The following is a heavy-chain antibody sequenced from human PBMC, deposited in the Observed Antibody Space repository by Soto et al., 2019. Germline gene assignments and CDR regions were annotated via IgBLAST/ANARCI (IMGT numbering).Heavy chain of an antibody. J-gene: IGHJ6*02. Sequence: VASVKVSCKASGYTFTSYGISWVRQAPGQGLEWMGWISAYNGNTNYAQKLQGRVTMTTDTSTSTAYMELRSLRSDDTAVYYCAREAGGYIVVVPAAPYGMDVWGQGTTVTVSS. CDR3: AREAGGYIVVVPAAPYGMDV. D-gene: IGHD2-2*01. V-gene: IGHV1-18*04. CDR2: ISAYNGNT. CDR1: GYTFTSYG.